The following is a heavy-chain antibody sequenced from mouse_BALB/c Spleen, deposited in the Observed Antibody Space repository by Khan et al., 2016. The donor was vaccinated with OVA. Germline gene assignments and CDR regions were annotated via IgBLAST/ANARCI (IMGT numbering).Heavy chain of an antibody. Sequence: EVQLVETGGDLVRPGGSLQLSCTASGFTFSSYSMSWVRQTPDKRLEWVATISSDGDYTYYPDNVKGRFTISRDNARNTLYLQMSCVKSEDTAMYYCASHLTGSFAYWGQGTLVTVSA. V-gene: IGHV5-6*01. CDR1: GFTFSSYS. CDR2: ISSDGDYT. J-gene: IGHJ3*01. D-gene: IGHD4-1*01. CDR3: ASHLTGSFAY.